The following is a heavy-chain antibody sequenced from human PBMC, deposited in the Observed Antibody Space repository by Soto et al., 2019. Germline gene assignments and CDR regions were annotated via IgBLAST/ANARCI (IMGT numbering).Heavy chain of an antibody. CDR3: ARAAYDILTGYSPYYYYGMDV. D-gene: IGHD3-9*01. Sequence: GASVKVSCKASGYTFTSYAMHWVRQAPGQRLEWMGWINAGNGNTKYSQKFQGRVTITRDTSASTAYMELSSLRSEDTAGYYCARAAYDILTGYSPYYYYGMDVWGQGTTVTVSS. CDR1: GYTFTSYA. CDR2: INAGNGNT. V-gene: IGHV1-3*01. J-gene: IGHJ6*02.